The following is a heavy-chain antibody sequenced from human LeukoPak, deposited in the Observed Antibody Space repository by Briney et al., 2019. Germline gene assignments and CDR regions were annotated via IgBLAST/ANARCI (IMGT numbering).Heavy chain of an antibody. V-gene: IGHV4-59*01. CDR3: ARGRYFDWIDAFDI. J-gene: IGHJ3*02. CDR2: IYYSGST. D-gene: IGHD3-9*01. CDR1: GGSISSYY. Sequence: SETLSLTCTVSGGSISSYYWSWIRQPPGEGLEWIGYIYYSGSTNYNPSLKSRVAISVDTSKNQFSLKLSSVSAADTAVYYCARGRYFDWIDAFDIWGQGTMVTVSS.